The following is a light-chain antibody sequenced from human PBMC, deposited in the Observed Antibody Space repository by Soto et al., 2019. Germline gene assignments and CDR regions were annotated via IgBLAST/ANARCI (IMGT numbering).Light chain of an antibody. CDR3: QQYNSYWT. CDR1: QSISTW. V-gene: IGKV1-5*01. CDR2: DAS. Sequence: IQMTQSPSTLSASVGDRVTITCRASQSISTWLAWYQQKPGKAPKLLISDASSLASGVPSRFSGSGSGTEFTLTISSLQPDDFATYYCQQYNSYWTFGQGTKVEIK. J-gene: IGKJ1*01.